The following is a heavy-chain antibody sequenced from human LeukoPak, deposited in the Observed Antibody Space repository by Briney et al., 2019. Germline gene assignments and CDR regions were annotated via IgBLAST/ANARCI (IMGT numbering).Heavy chain of an antibody. Sequence: SETLSLTCTVSGYSITSGYNWAWIRQPPGKVLEWIGSIYHSGSAYYNPSLKSRVTISVDTSKNQFSLKLSSVTAADTAVYYCVRYCRSTTCYTRAVDYWGQGTLVTVSS. V-gene: IGHV4-38-2*02. CDR2: IYHSGSA. CDR1: GYSITSGYN. D-gene: IGHD2-2*02. CDR3: VRYCRSTTCYTRAVDY. J-gene: IGHJ4*02.